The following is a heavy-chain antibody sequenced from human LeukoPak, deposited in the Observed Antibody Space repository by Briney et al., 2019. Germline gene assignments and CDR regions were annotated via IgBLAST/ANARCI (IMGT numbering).Heavy chain of an antibody. CDR3: ARLWGYSYGYLDY. Sequence: SETLSLTCTVSGGSISITSYYWGWIRPPPGKGLEWIGSIYKSGSTYYNPSLKSRVTISVDTSKNQFSLKLSSVTAADTAVYYCARLWGYSYGYLDYWGQGTLVTVSS. CDR2: IYKSGST. J-gene: IGHJ4*02. V-gene: IGHV4-39*01. D-gene: IGHD5-18*01. CDR1: GGSISITSYY.